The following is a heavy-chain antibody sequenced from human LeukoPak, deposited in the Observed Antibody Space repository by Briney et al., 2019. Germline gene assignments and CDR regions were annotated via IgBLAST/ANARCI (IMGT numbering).Heavy chain of an antibody. CDR3: ARRGYCSSASCYEYWFDP. V-gene: IGHV4-39*01. CDR1: GGSISSSSYY. CDR2: IYYSGST. J-gene: IGHJ5*02. Sequence: SETLSLTCTVSGGSISSSSYYWGWIRQPPGKGLEWIGIIYYSGSTYYNPSLKSRLTISVDTSKNQFSLKLSSVTATDTAVYYCARRGYCSSASCYEYWFDPWGQGTLVTVSS. D-gene: IGHD2-2*01.